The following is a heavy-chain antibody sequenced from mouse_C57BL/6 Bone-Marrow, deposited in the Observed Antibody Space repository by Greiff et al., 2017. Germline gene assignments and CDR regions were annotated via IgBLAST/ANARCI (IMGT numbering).Heavy chain of an antibody. J-gene: IGHJ1*03. CDR3: AIQASLYYDYLGWYFDV. CDR1: GYTFTSYW. D-gene: IGHD2-4*01. V-gene: IGHV1-72*01. Sequence: QVQLQQPGAELVKPGASVKLSCKASGYTFTSYWMHWVKQRPGRGLEWIGRIDPNSGGTKYNEKFKSKATLTVDKPSSTAYMQLSSLTSEDSAVYYCAIQASLYYDYLGWYFDVWGTGTTVTVSS. CDR2: IDPNSGGT.